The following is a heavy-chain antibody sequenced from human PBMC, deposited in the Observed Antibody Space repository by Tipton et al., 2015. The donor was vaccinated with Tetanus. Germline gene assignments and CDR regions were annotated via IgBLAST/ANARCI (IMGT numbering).Heavy chain of an antibody. CDR2: IYFEGST. Sequence: TLSLTCTVSGGSISDKKYYWGWIRQSPGKGLEWIASIYFEGSTYYSPSPRSRVTIAVDTSQNLFSLTLPSVTAADTAIYYCARHLYGYWFDPWGQGALVTVSS. CDR3: ARHLYGYWFDP. CDR1: GGSISDKKYY. V-gene: IGHV4-39*02. J-gene: IGHJ5*02. D-gene: IGHD3-10*01.